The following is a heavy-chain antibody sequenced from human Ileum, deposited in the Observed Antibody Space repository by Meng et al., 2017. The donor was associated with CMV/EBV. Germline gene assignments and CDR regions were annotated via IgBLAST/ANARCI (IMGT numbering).Heavy chain of an antibody. CDR1: GDSLSTGDYY. D-gene: IGHD6-19*01. CDR3: AREGGGWYFDS. J-gene: IGHJ4*02. Sequence: VQLQQSGPGLLKPSQTLSLTCTVSGDSLSTGDYYWSWIRQPPGKGPEWIGYIYYSGSTLYNPSLKSPVTISLDKSKNQFSLRLRSVTAADTAVYFCAREGGGWYFDSWGQGTLVTVSS. V-gene: IGHV4-30-4*01. CDR2: IYYSGST.